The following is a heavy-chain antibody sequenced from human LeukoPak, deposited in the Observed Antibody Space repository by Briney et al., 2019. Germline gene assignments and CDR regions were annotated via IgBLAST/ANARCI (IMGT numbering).Heavy chain of an antibody. V-gene: IGHV3-30-3*01. CDR3: ARVLHSHAYYYYYSMDV. CDR1: GFTFSSYA. Sequence: PGRSLRLSCAASGFTFSSYAMHWVRQAPGKGLEWVAVISYDGSNKYYADSVKGRFTISRDNSKNTLYLQMNSLRAEDTAVYYCARVLHSHAYYYYYSMDVWGQGTTVTVSS. D-gene: IGHD3/OR15-3a*01. CDR2: ISYDGSNK. J-gene: IGHJ6*02.